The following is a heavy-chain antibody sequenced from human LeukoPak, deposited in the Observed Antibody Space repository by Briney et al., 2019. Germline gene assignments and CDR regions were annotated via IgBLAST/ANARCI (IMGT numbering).Heavy chain of an antibody. Sequence: GRSLRLSCAASGFTFSSYAMSWVRQAPGKGPEWVSAISGSGGSTYYPDSVKGRFTISRDNSKNTLFLQMNNLSAGDTAVYYCAKDWNYDTSGLDYWGQGTLVTVSS. CDR3: AKDWNYDTSGLDY. CDR1: GFTFSSYA. CDR2: ISGSGGST. D-gene: IGHD3-22*01. J-gene: IGHJ4*02. V-gene: IGHV3-23*01.